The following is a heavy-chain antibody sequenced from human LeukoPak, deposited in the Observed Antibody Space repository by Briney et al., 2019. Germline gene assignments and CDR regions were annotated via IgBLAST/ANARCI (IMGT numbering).Heavy chain of an antibody. CDR3: ARRRDLYSGSYYPFDY. V-gene: IGHV5-51*01. CDR2: IYPGDSDA. CDR1: GYSFTNYW. D-gene: IGHD1-26*01. J-gene: IGHJ4*02. Sequence: GESLKISCKGSGYSFTNYWIGWVRQMPGKGLKWMGIIYPGDSDARYSPSFQGQVTITADKSISTAYLQWSSLKASDTAMYYCARRRDLYSGSYYPFDYWGQGTLVTVSS.